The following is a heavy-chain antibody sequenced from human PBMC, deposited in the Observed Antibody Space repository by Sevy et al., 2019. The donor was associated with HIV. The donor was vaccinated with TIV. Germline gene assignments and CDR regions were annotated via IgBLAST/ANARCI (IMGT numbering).Heavy chain of an antibody. CDR3: TRTRYCDILTGYSNDAFDF. CDR1: GFTFSDST. V-gene: IGHV3-73*01. J-gene: IGHJ3*01. CDR2: IRSKANTYAT. Sequence: GGSLRLSCAASGFTFSDSTMHWVRQASGKGLEWVGRIRSKANTYATAYAASVKGRFTISRHDSKNTAYLQMNSLKTEDTAVYYCTRTRYCDILTGYSNDAFDFWGQGTMVTVSS. D-gene: IGHD3-9*01.